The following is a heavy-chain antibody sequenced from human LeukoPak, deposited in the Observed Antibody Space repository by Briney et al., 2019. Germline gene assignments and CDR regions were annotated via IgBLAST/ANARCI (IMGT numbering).Heavy chain of an antibody. Sequence: PGGSLRLSCAASGFTFSSYAMSWVRQAPGKGLEWVSAISGSGGSTYYADSVKGRFTISRDNAKNSLYLQMNSLRAEDTAVYYCTRVDPSGSYYDYWGQGTLVTVSS. D-gene: IGHD1-26*01. CDR1: GFTFSSYA. CDR3: TRVDPSGSYYDY. V-gene: IGHV3-23*01. CDR2: ISGSGGST. J-gene: IGHJ4*02.